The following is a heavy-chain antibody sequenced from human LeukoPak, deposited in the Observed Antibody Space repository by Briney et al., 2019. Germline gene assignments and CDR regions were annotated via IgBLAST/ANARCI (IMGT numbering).Heavy chain of an antibody. Sequence: GGSLRLSCAASGFTFTTYWMSWVRQAPGKGLEWVANINQDGSEKYFVDSVKGRFTISRDNAKNSLYVQMNSLRAEDTAVYYCARERDGYTHDAFDIWGQGTMVTVSS. J-gene: IGHJ3*02. CDR3: ARERDGYTHDAFDI. CDR1: GFTFTTYW. CDR2: INQDGSEK. D-gene: IGHD5-24*01. V-gene: IGHV3-7*01.